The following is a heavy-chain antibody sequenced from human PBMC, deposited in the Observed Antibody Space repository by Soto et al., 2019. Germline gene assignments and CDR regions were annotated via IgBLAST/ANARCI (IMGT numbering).Heavy chain of an antibody. CDR3: ARDVAHGYTENV. V-gene: IGHV4-30-4*01. Sequence: QVQLQESGPGLVKPSQTLSLACTVSGGSVGSGEYYYSWIRQPPGKGLEWIGYIYDSGITNYTPSLKRRVTMSIDRTNNQASTKLSSVTAADTAVYFCARDVAHGYTENVWGQGTMVTVSS. D-gene: IGHD5-18*01. J-gene: IGHJ3*01. CDR2: IYDSGIT. CDR1: GGSVGSGEYY.